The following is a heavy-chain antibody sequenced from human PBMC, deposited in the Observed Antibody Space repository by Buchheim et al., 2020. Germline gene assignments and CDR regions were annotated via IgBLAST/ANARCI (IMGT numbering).Heavy chain of an antibody. J-gene: IGHJ6*02. Sequence: EVQLVESGGGLVQPGGSLRLSCAASGFTFGSYWMSWVRQAPGKGLEWVANIKQDGSEKYYVDSVKGRFTISRDNAKNSLYLQMNSLRAEDTAVYYCASHGNGDYVYYYYGMDVWGQGTT. D-gene: IGHD4-17*01. CDR2: IKQDGSEK. V-gene: IGHV3-7*01. CDR3: ASHGNGDYVYYYYGMDV. CDR1: GFTFGSYW.